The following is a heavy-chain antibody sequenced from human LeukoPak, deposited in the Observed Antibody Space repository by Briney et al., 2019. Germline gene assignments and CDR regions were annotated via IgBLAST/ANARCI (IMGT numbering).Heavy chain of an antibody. V-gene: IGHV3-23*01. J-gene: IGHJ2*01. CDR3: ARNPYDSSGYKAPYWHFDL. CDR1: GFTFSSYA. D-gene: IGHD3-22*01. CDR2: IAGSGRYT. Sequence: PGGSLRLSCAASGFTFSSYAMSWVRQAPGKGLEWVSSIAGSGRYTYYADSVKGRFTISRDNSKNTLYLQMNSLRAEDTAVYYCARNPYDSSGYKAPYWHFDLRGRGTLVAVSS.